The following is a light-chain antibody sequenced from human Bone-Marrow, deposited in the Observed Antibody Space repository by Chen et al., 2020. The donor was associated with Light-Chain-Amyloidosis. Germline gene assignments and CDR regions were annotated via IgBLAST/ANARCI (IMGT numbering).Light chain of an antibody. J-gene: IGKJ4*01. V-gene: IGKV3-20*01. CDR3: QQYGTSPLT. CDR2: HTS. CDR1: QSVHNNY. Sequence: EIVLTQSPGTLSLSPGDRATLSCRASQSVHNNYVAWYQQRPDQPPTLLIFHTSTRAADIPDRFSGSGSGTDFALTISSLEPEDFAVYFCQQYGTSPLTFGGGSEVEIK.